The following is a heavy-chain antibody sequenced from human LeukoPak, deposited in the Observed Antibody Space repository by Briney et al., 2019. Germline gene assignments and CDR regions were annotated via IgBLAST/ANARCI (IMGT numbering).Heavy chain of an antibody. J-gene: IGHJ4*02. CDR3: ARHPRPWSGYYRRGFDY. Sequence: PSETLSLTCTVSGGSISSSSYYWGWIRQPPGKGLEWIGSIYYSGSTYYNPSLKSRVTISVDTSKNQFSLKLSSVTAADTAVYYCARHPRPWSGYYRRGFDYWGQGSLVTVSS. V-gene: IGHV4-39*01. CDR2: IYYSGST. CDR1: GGSISSSSYY. D-gene: IGHD3-3*01.